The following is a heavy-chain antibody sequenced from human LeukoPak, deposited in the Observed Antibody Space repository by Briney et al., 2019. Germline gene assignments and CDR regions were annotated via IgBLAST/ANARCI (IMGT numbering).Heavy chain of an antibody. V-gene: IGHV1-18*01. J-gene: IGHJ4*02. Sequence: ASVKVSYKASDYTFTSYGISWVRQAPGQGLEWMGWISAYNGNTNYAQKLQGRVTMTTDTSTSTAYMELRSLRSDDTAVYYCARIPIWSSSVYYYDSSGYYWAVDYWGQGTLVTVSS. CDR3: ARIPIWSSSVYYYDSSGYYWAVDY. CDR2: ISAYNGNT. CDR1: DYTFTSYG. D-gene: IGHD3-22*01.